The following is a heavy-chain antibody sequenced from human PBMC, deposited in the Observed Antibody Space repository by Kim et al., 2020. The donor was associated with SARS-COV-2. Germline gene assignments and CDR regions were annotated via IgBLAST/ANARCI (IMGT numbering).Heavy chain of an antibody. Sequence: VKGRFTIPRENSKNTLYLQMNGLRAEDTAVYYCAKYYYNSGGYYEAAFDYWGQGTLVTVSS. V-gene: IGHV3-66*01. J-gene: IGHJ4*02. CDR3: AKYYYNSGGYYEAAFDY. D-gene: IGHD3-22*01.